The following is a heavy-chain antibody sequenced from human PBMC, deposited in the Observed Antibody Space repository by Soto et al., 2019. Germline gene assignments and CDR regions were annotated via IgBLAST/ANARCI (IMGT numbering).Heavy chain of an antibody. CDR3: AKSLSTAVNYGLDV. Sequence: EVQLLESGGGLVQPGGSLRLSCGASGFTFSDNAMTWVRQAPGKGLEWVSSISDDGDSTYYADSVKGRFTISRDNSKNTLFLQMSRLGAEDTAVYYCAKSLSTAVNYGLDVWGQGTSVTVSS. D-gene: IGHD2-2*01. J-gene: IGHJ6*02. CDR1: GFTFSDNA. V-gene: IGHV3-23*01. CDR2: ISDDGDST.